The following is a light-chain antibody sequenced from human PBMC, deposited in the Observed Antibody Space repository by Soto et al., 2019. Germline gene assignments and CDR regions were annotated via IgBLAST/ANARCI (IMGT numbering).Light chain of an antibody. V-gene: IGKV1-27*01. CDR3: QKYNSVPHT. J-gene: IGKJ2*01. CDR2: AAS. Sequence: DIQMTQSPSSLSASVGDRGTITCRASQGISNSLAWFQQKPGKVTKLLIYAASTLQSVVPSRFSGSGSGTEFTLTISSLQPEDVTTYYCQKYNSVPHTFGQGTKLEIK. CDR1: QGISNS.